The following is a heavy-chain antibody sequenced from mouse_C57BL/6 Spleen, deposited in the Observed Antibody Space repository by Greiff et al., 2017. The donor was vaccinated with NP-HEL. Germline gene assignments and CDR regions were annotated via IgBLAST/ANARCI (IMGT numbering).Heavy chain of an antibody. D-gene: IGHD2-2*01. J-gene: IGHJ4*01. V-gene: IGHV1-76*01. Sequence: VQLQQSGAELVRPGASVKLSCKASGYTFTDYYINWVKQRPGQGLAWIARIYPGSGNTYYNEKFTGKATLTAEKSSSTAYMQLSSLTSEDSAVYFCARNYGYDNAMDYWGQGTSVTVSS. CDR2: IYPGSGNT. CDR3: ARNYGYDNAMDY. CDR1: GYTFTDYY.